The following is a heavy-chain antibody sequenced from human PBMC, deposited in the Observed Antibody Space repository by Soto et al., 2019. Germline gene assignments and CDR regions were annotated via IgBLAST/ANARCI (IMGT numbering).Heavy chain of an antibody. V-gene: IGHV3-15*01. CDR3: TNSIAAAATGYFDY. CDR1: GFTFSNAW. D-gene: IGHD6-13*01. Sequence: PGGSLRLSCAASGFTFSNAWMSWVRQAPGKGLEWVGRIKSKTDGGTTDYAAPVKGRFTISRDDSKNTLYLQMNSLKTEDTAVYYCTNSIAAAATGYFDYWGQGTLVTVSS. CDR2: IKSKTDGGTT. J-gene: IGHJ4*02.